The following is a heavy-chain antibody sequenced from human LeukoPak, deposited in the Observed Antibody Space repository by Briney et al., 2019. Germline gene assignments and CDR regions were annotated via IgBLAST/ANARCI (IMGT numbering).Heavy chain of an antibody. V-gene: IGHV4-31*03. J-gene: IGHJ3*02. Sequence: SETLSLTCTVSGGSISSGGYYWSWIRQHPGKGLEWIGYIYYSGSTYYNPSLKSRVTISVDTSKNQFSLKLSSVTAADTAVYYCARETQWLVWGPLRDDAFDIWGQGTMVTVSS. CDR3: ARETQWLVWGPLRDDAFDI. CDR2: IYYSGST. CDR1: GGSISSGGYY. D-gene: IGHD6-19*01.